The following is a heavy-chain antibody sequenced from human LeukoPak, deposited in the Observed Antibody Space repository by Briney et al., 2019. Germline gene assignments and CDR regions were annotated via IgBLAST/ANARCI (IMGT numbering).Heavy chain of an antibody. CDR2: ISSSSSYI. CDR3: ARYYDPLADAFDI. Sequence: GGSLRLSCAASGFTFSSYSMNWVRQAPGKGLEWVSSISSSSSYIYYADSVKGRFTISRDNAKNSLYLQMNSLRAEDTAVYYCARYYDPLADAFDIWGQGTMVTVSS. D-gene: IGHD3-22*01. CDR1: GFTFSSYS. V-gene: IGHV3-21*01. J-gene: IGHJ3*02.